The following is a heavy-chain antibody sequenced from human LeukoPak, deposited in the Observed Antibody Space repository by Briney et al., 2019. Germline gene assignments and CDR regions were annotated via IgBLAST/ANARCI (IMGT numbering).Heavy chain of an antibody. CDR3: ARDRDSQIGDKTGDHDY. CDR1: GYTFTSYG. Sequence: VASVKVSCKASGYTFTSYGISWVRQAPGQGLEWMGWISAYNGNTNYAQKLQGRVTMTTDTSTSTAYMELRSLRSDDTAVYYCARDRDSQIGDKTGDHDYWGQGTLVTVSS. V-gene: IGHV1-18*01. D-gene: IGHD7-27*01. J-gene: IGHJ4*02. CDR2: ISAYNGNT.